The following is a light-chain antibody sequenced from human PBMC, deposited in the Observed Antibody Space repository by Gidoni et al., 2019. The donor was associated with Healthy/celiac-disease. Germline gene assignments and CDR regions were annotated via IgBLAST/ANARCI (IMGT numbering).Light chain of an antibody. J-gene: IGKJ1*01. CDR1: QSVSSSY. Sequence: EMVLTQSPGTLSLSPGERATLSCRASQSVSSSYLAWYQQTPGQAPRLLIYGASSRATGIPDRFSGSGSGTDFTLTISRLEPEDFAVYYCQQSGTFGQGTKVEIK. CDR2: GAS. CDR3: QQSGT. V-gene: IGKV3-20*01.